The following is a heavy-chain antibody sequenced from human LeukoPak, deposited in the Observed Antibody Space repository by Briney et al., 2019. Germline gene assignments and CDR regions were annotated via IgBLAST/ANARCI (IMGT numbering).Heavy chain of an antibody. CDR1: GFTFSSYS. CDR2: ISSSSSTI. J-gene: IGHJ6*02. Sequence: GGSLRLSCAASGFTFSSYSMNWVRQAPGKGLEWVSYISSSSSTIYYADSVNGRFTISRDNAKNSLYLQMNSLRAEDTAVYYCARDLLDKSGLIEYYGMDVWGQGTTVTVSS. D-gene: IGHD3-22*01. CDR3: ARDLLDKSGLIEYYGMDV. V-gene: IGHV3-48*04.